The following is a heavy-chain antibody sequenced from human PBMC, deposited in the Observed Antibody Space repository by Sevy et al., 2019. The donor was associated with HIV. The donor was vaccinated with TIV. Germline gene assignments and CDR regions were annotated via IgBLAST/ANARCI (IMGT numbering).Heavy chain of an antibody. D-gene: IGHD6-19*01. CDR2: ISYDGSNK. V-gene: IGHV3-30*18. Sequence: GGSLRLSCAASGFTFSSYGMHWVRQAPGKGLEWVAGISYDGSNKYYADSVKGRFTISRDNSKNTLYLQMNSLRAEDTAVYYCAKDWQWLVAYYYGMDVWGQGTTVTVSS. CDR1: GFTFSSYG. J-gene: IGHJ6*02. CDR3: AKDWQWLVAYYYGMDV.